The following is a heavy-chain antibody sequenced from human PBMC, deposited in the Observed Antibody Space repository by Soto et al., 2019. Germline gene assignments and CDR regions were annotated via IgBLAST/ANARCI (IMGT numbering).Heavy chain of an antibody. CDR2: IYRTGST. D-gene: IGHD1-7*01. CDR1: GGSFTSNNW. J-gene: IGHJ4*02. CDR3: ASRDPGTSVDY. Sequence: ETLSLTCAVSGGSFTSNNWWTWVRQPPGQGLEWIGEIYRTGSTNYNPSLKSRVTISLDKSENQFSLKVTSLTAADTAVYYCASRDPGTSVDYWGQGTLVTVS. V-gene: IGHV4-4*02.